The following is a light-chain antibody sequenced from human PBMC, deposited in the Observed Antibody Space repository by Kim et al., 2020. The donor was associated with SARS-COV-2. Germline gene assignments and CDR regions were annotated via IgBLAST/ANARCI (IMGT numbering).Light chain of an antibody. CDR2: EVS. V-gene: IGLV2-18*02. J-gene: IGLJ1*01. Sequence: GQSVTISCTGTSSDVGDYNRVTWYQQSPGTAPKLSIYEVSQRPSGVPDRFSGSKSGNTASLTISGLQAEDEADYYCNSWTSSNTFVFGTGTKVTVL. CDR1: SSDVGDYNR. CDR3: NSWTSSNTFV.